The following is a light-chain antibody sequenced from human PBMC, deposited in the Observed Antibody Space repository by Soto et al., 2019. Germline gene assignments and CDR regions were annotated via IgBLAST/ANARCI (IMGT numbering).Light chain of an antibody. Sequence: QSALTQPPSASGSPGQSLTISCTGTSSDVGTYNYVSWYQQHLGKAPKLIIYAVNKWPSGVPDRFSGSKSGNTASLTVSGLQAEEEADYYCRSYAGSSYIVFGSGTKVTVL. CDR2: AVN. CDR3: RSYAGSSYIV. CDR1: SSDVGTYNY. J-gene: IGLJ1*01. V-gene: IGLV2-8*01.